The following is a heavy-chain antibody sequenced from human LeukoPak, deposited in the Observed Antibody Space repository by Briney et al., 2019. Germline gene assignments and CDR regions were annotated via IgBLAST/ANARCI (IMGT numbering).Heavy chain of an antibody. Sequence: SETLSLTCTVSGGSITSYYWSWIRQAAGKGLEWIGRIYTSGSTNYNPSLKSRVTTSVDTSKNQFSLKLNSVTAADTAVYYCARSGGSGTYYDGSFDYWGQGTLVTVSS. V-gene: IGHV4-4*07. D-gene: IGHD1-26*01. CDR3: ARSGGSGTYYDGSFDY. CDR2: IYTSGST. J-gene: IGHJ4*02. CDR1: GGSITSYY.